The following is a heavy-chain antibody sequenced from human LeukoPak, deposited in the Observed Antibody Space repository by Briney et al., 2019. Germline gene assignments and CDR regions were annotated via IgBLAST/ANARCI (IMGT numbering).Heavy chain of an antibody. CDR1: GFTFSSYA. Sequence: PGGSLRLSCAASGFTFSSYAMSWVRQAPGKGLEWVSAISASGGITSYADSVKGRFTISRDNSKNTLYLQMNSLRAEDTAVYYCAKVDDYYDSSPRGYFQHWGQGTLVTVSS. J-gene: IGHJ1*01. CDR3: AKVDDYYDSSPRGYFQH. V-gene: IGHV3-23*01. CDR2: ISASGGIT. D-gene: IGHD3-22*01.